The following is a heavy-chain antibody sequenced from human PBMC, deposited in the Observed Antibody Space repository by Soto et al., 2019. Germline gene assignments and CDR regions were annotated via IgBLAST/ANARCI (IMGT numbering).Heavy chain of an antibody. CDR2: IYYGGNA. J-gene: IGHJ4*02. D-gene: IGHD3-10*01. CDR3: ARQYSWGSGNYCNRPFDF. Sequence: SETLSLTCAVSGVSINSNYFWGWIRQPPGRGLEWVGSIYYGGNAYYNPSLKSRVTISAYLSKNQFSLELNSVTAADTAVYYCARQYSWGSGNYCNRPFDFRGQGTLVTVSS. CDR1: GVSINSNYF. V-gene: IGHV4-39*01.